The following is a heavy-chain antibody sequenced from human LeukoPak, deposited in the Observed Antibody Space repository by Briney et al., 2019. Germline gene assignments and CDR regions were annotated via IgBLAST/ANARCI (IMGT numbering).Heavy chain of an antibody. CDR1: GFTFSNYG. Sequence: PRRSLRLSCAASGFTFSNYGMHWVRQAPGKGLEWVAVIWYDGSSKYYADSVKGRFTISRDNSKDTLYLRMNSLRAEDTAVYYCARRLRSDQLDYWGQGTVVTVSS. V-gene: IGHV3-33*01. CDR2: IWYDGSSK. D-gene: IGHD5-12*01. J-gene: IGHJ4*02. CDR3: ARRLRSDQLDY.